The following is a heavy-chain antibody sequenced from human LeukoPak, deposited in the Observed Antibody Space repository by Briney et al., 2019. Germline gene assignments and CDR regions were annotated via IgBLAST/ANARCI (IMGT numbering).Heavy chain of an antibody. CDR2: INPNSGGT. CDR3: ARYYYDSSGYYYYYGMDV. V-gene: IGHV1-2*02. D-gene: IGHD3-22*01. J-gene: IGHJ6*02. CDR1: GYTFTGYY. Sequence: ASVKVSCKASGYTFTGYYMHWVRQAPGQGLEWMGWINPNSGGTNYAQKFQGRVTMTRDTSISTAYMELSRLRSDDTAVYHCARYYYDSSGYYYYYGMDVWGQGTTVTVSS.